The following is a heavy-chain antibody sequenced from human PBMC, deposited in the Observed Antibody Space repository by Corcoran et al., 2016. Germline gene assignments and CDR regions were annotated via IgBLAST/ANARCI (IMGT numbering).Heavy chain of an antibody. CDR2: ISYDGSNK. J-gene: IGHJ4*02. Sequence: QVQLVESGGGVVQPGRSLRLSCAASGFTFSSYGMRWVRQAPGKGLEWVAVISYDGSNKYYADSVKGRFTISRDNSKNTLYLQMNSLRAEDTAVYYCAKGSGYVGDFDYWGQGTLVTVSS. V-gene: IGHV3-30*18. D-gene: IGHD5-12*01. CDR1: GFTFSSYG. CDR3: AKGSGYVGDFDY.